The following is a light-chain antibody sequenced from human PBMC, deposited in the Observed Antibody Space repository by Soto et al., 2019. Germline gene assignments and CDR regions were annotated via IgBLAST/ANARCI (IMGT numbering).Light chain of an antibody. CDR2: ANN. Sequence: QSVLTQPPSLSGAPGQRVTISCTGSSSNIGAGYDVHWYRQLPGTAPKLLIYANNNRPAGVPDRFSASKSGTSASLAITGLQAEDEADYYCQSYDTSPSGYVFGTGTKVTVL. CDR1: SSNIGAGYD. CDR3: QSYDTSPSGYV. J-gene: IGLJ1*01. V-gene: IGLV1-40*01.